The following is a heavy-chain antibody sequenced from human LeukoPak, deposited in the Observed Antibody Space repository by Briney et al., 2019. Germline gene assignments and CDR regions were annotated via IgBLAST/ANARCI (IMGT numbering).Heavy chain of an antibody. D-gene: IGHD3-22*01. CDR2: INPNSGGT. V-gene: IGHV1-2*02. CDR3: ARDYYDSGGYSARMYYFDY. J-gene: IGHJ4*02. CDR1: GYTFTGYY. Sequence: GASVKVSCKASGYTFTGYYMHWVRQAPGQGLEWMGWINPNSGGTNYAQKFQGRVTMTRDTSISTAYMELSSLISDDTAVYYCARDYYDSGGYSARMYYFDYWGQGTLVTVSS.